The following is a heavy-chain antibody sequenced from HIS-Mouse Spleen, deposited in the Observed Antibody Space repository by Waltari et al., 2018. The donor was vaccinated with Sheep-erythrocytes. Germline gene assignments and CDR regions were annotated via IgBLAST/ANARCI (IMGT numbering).Heavy chain of an antibody. V-gene: IGHV3-21*01. CDR3: ARVASGATFDY. CDR2: SSSSSSYI. J-gene: IGHJ4*02. Sequence: EVQLVESGGGLVKPGGSLRLSCAASGFTFSSYSMNWVRQAPGKGWRGVSSSSSSSSYIYYAEAVKGRFTISRDNAKNSLYLQMNSLRAEDTAVYYCARVASGATFDYWGQGTHSPSPQ. CDR1: GFTFSSYS. D-gene: IGHD1-26*01.